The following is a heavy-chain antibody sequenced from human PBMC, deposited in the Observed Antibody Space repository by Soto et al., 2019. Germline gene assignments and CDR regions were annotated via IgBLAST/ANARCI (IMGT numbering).Heavy chain of an antibody. D-gene: IGHD1-26*01. J-gene: IGHJ5*02. Sequence: QVQLQESGPGLVKPSETLSLTCTVSGGSIRSYYWSWIRQPPGKGLEWIGSIYYSGSTNYKPSLKSRVTSSVDTSKNQFSLKLNSVTAADTAGYYCARQGGWFDPWGQGTLVTVSS. V-gene: IGHV4-59*08. CDR2: IYYSGST. CDR3: ARQGGWFDP. CDR1: GGSIRSYY.